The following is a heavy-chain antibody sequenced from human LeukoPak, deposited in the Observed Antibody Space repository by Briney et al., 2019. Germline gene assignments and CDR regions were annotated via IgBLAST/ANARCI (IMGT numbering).Heavy chain of an antibody. Sequence: ETPSLTCTVSGGSISSYYWSWVRQAPGKGLEWVSAISGSGGSTYYADSVKGRFTISRDNSKNTLYLQMNSLRAEDTAVYYCAKGAAGYSSGWYVNWFDPWGQGTLVTVSS. CDR1: GGSISSYY. CDR3: AKGAAGYSSGWYVNWFDP. J-gene: IGHJ5*02. V-gene: IGHV3-23*01. CDR2: ISGSGGST. D-gene: IGHD6-19*01.